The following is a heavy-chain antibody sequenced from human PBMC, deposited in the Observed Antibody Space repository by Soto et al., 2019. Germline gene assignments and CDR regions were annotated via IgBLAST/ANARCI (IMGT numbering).Heavy chain of an antibody. D-gene: IGHD4-17*01. Sequence: PVGSLSLSCAASGFALSSYAISWVRQAPGKGLEWVSTFSGTGGYTYYADSVKGRFTISRDDSKNTLFLHMNSLRAADTAVYYCARGQRALITYGPFDPWGQGTLVTVSS. V-gene: IGHV3-23*01. CDR1: GFALSSYA. CDR2: FSGTGGYT. CDR3: ARGQRALITYGPFDP. J-gene: IGHJ5*02.